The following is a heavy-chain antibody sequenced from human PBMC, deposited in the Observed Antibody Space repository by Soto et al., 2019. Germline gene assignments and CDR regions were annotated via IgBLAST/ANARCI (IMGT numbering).Heavy chain of an antibody. J-gene: IGHJ3*01. Sequence: PGGSLRLSCAASGFTFSSYAMSWVRQAPGKGLEWVSAISGIGGSTYYADSVKGRFTISRDNSKNTLYLQMNSLRAEDTALYFCVRDRGYPDSFDVWGRGTMVTVSS. CDR3: VRDRGYPDSFDV. V-gene: IGHV3-23*01. CDR2: ISGIGGST. CDR1: GFTFSSYA. D-gene: IGHD1-1*01.